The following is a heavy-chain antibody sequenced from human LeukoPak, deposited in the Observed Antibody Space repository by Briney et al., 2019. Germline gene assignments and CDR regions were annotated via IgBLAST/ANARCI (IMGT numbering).Heavy chain of an antibody. Sequence: AGGSLRLSCAASGFTFSSYGMHWVRQAPGKGLEWVAVISYDGSNKYYADSVKGRLTISRDNSKNTLYLQMNSLRAEDTAVYYCAKDRARAAHFINYYYYYGMDVWGQGTTVTASS. CDR2: ISYDGSNK. V-gene: IGHV3-30*18. J-gene: IGHJ6*02. D-gene: IGHD6-6*01. CDR1: GFTFSSYG. CDR3: AKDRARAAHFINYYYYYGMDV.